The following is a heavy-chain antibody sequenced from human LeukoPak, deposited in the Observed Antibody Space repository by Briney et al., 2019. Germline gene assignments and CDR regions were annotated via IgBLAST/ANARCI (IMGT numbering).Heavy chain of an antibody. CDR2: ILVIFGTT. CDR1: GDNFNDFA. J-gene: IGHJ4*02. CDR3: AQLPLAVYAQFDY. V-gene: IGHV1-69*06. Sequence: ASVKVSCKATGDNFNDFAFSWVRQAPGQGLEWMGKILVIFGTTNYARKFQGRVTITADKSTNTVYMELNTLTFDDTAVYYCAQLPLAVYAQFDYWGQGTLVTVSS. D-gene: IGHD2-8*01.